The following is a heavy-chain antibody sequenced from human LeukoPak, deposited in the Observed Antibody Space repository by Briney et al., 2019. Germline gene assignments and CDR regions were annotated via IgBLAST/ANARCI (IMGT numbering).Heavy chain of an antibody. D-gene: IGHD3-16*01. CDR3: AGPLRISLGAFDI. CDR1: GGSISSGGYY. J-gene: IGHJ3*02. CDR2: IYHSGST. V-gene: IGHV4-30-2*01. Sequence: SETLSLTCTVSGGSISSGGYYWSWIRQPPGKGLEWIGYIYHSGSTYYNPSLKSRVTISVDRSKNQFSLKLSSVTAADTAVYYCAGPLRISLGAFDIWGQGTMVTVSS.